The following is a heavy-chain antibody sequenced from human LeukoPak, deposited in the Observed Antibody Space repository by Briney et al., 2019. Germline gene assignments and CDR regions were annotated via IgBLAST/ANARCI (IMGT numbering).Heavy chain of an antibody. V-gene: IGHV4-30-4*01. CDR3: ASYPPTIGNSFDI. D-gene: IGHD2-2*01. J-gene: IGHJ3*02. CDR1: GGSISSGDYY. Sequence: SQTLSLTCTVSGGSISSGDYYWSWIRQPPGKGLEWIGYIYYSGSTYYNPSLKSRVTISVDTSKNQFSLKLSSVTAADTAVYYWASYPPTIGNSFDIWGQGTMVTVSS. CDR2: IYYSGST.